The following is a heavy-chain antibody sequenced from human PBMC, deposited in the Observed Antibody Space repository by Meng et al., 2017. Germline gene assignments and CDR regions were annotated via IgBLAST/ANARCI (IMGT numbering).Heavy chain of an antibody. V-gene: IGHV3-23*01. CDR2: ISGSGGSK. J-gene: IGHJ6*02. D-gene: IGHD6-19*01. CDR1: GFTFSCYA. CDR3: AKGGLSSGWYDVFYYYYYGMDV. Sequence: GESLKISCAAPGFTFSCYAMSLVRQAPGKGLEWVSAISGSGGSKYYADPVKGRFTISRDNSKNTLYLQMNSLRAEDTAVYYCAKGGLSSGWYDVFYYYYYGMDVWGQGTTVTVSS.